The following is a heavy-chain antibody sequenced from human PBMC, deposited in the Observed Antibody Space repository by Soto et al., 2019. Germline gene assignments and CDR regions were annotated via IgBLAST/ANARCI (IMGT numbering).Heavy chain of an antibody. V-gene: IGHV1-69*01. CDR3: GRVCRDGGVDPGGMRGPLNT. D-gene: IGHD2-15*01. CDR1: ADSFSSYG. CDR2: IIPIFGTT. Sequence: QVQLVQSGAEVKEPGSAVKVSCKAPADSFSSYGISWVRQAPGQGLEWMGGIIPIFGTTNYAEKFQGRVTITADEPTNNASSVLRSLSPEEGAVYYCGRVCRDGGVDPGGMRGPLNTWGRGPLVPFS. J-gene: IGHJ5*02.